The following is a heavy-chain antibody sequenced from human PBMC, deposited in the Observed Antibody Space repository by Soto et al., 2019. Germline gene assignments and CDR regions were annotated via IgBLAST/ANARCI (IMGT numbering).Heavy chain of an antibody. V-gene: IGHV4-39*07. CDR3: ARVTRGIAARPVISYYYYMDV. CDR2: IYYSGST. Sequence: PSETLSLTCTVSGDSITSSGSYWGWIRQPPGKGLEWIGSIYYSGSTNYNPSLKSRVTISVDTSKNQFSLKLSSVTAADTAVYYCARVTRGIAARPVISYYYYMDVWGKGTTVTVSS. CDR1: GDSITSSGSY. D-gene: IGHD6-6*01. J-gene: IGHJ6*03.